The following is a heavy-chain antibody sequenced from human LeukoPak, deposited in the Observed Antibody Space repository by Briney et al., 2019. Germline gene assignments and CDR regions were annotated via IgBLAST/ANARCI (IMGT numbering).Heavy chain of an antibody. Sequence: GGSLRLSCAVSGFTFSSYSMHWVRQAPGKGLEWVAVIWYDGSNKYYADSVKGRFTISRDNSKNTLYLQMNSLRAEDTAVYYCAKEGAEREFDYWGQGTLVTVSS. J-gene: IGHJ4*02. CDR2: IWYDGSNK. D-gene: IGHD1-26*01. V-gene: IGHV3-33*06. CDR1: GFTFSSYS. CDR3: AKEGAEREFDY.